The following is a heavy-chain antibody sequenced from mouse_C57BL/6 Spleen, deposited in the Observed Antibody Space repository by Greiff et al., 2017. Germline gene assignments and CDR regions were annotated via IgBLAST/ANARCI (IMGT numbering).Heavy chain of an antibody. CDR3: IYYGSYFDY. D-gene: IGHD2-1*01. CDR1: GFTFSDAW. V-gene: IGHV6-6*01. CDR2: ISNKANNHAT. J-gene: IGHJ2*01. Sequence: EVKLVESGGGLVQPGGSMKLSCAASGFTFSDAWMDWVRQSPEKGLEWVADISNKANNHATYYAESVKGRFTISRDDSKSSVYLQKNSLRAEDTGIYYCIYYGSYFDYWGQGTTLTVSS.